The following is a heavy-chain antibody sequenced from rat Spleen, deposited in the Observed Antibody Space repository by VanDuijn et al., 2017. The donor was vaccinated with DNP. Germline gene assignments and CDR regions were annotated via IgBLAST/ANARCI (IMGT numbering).Heavy chain of an antibody. CDR3: ARQGDYVKYGLLSHFDY. Sequence: EVQLVESGGGVAQPGNSLKLSCAASGFTFSDSAMAWVRQSPKMGLEWVATLICDGSHTFYRDSVKGRFTISRDNAKSTLYLQMDSLRSEDTATYYCARQGDYVKYGLLSHFDYWGQGVMVTVSS. CDR1: GFTFSDSA. D-gene: IGHD1-6*01. V-gene: IGHV5-17*01. CDR2: LICDGSHT. J-gene: IGHJ2*01.